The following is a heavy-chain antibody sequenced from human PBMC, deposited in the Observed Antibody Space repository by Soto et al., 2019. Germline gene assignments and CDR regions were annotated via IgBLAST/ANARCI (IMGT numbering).Heavy chain of an antibody. CDR3: AVEGSVHYLFDY. V-gene: IGHV3-30-3*01. CDR2: ISYDGSNK. J-gene: IGHJ4*02. D-gene: IGHD6-19*01. CDR1: GFTFSSYD. Sequence: GGSLRLSCAASGFTFSSYDKHWVRQAPGKGLEWVAVISYDGSNKYYADSVKGRFTISRDNSKNTLYLQMNSLRAEDTAVYYCAVEGSVHYLFDYWGEGTLVTVSS.